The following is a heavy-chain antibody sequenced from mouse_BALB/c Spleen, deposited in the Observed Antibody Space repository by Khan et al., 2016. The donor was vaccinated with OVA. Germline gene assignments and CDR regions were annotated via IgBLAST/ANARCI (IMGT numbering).Heavy chain of an antibody. V-gene: IGHV1S136*01. J-gene: IGHJ3*01. CDR2: IYPFNDAT. Sequence: VQLKESGPEVVKPGASVKMSCKASGYTFTSYVMHWVKQKPGQGLEWIGYIYPFNDATKFNEKFNGKATLTSDKSSNTAYMELSSLNSEDSAVYYCAPVVSYYVSFVYWGQGTLVTVSA. D-gene: IGHD1-1*01. CDR1: GYTFTSYV. CDR3: APVVSYYVSFVY.